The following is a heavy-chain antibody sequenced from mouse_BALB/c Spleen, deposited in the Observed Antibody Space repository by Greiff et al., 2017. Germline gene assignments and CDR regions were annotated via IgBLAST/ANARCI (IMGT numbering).Heavy chain of an antibody. CDR1: GYTFNSYN. J-gene: IGHJ4*01. V-gene: IGHV1-12*01. CDR3: ASRGYYAMDY. Sequence: VQLQQSGAELVKPGASVKMSCKASGYTFNSYNMHWVKQTPGQGLEWIGAIYPGNGDTSYKQKFKGKATLTADKSSSTAYMQLSSLTSEDSAVYYCASRGYYAMDYWGQGTSVTVSS. D-gene: IGHD3-3*01. CDR2: IYPGNGDT.